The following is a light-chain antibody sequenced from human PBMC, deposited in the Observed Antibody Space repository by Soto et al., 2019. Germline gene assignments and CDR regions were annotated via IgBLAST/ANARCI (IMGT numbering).Light chain of an antibody. V-gene: IGKV3-20*01. CDR3: QQYDSSPWT. CDR1: QSVSSNY. J-gene: IGKJ1*01. Sequence: EIVLTQSPGTLSLSPGERATLSCRASQSVSSNYLAWYQQKPGQAPRPLIYGASSRATGIPDRFSGSGAGTDVTLTISTLESEDFAVYYCQQYDSSPWTFGHGTKVDIK. CDR2: GAS.